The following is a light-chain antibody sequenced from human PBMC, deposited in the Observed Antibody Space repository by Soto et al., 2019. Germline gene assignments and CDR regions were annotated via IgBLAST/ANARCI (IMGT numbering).Light chain of an antibody. CDR1: SSNIGAGYD. CDR2: GNI. J-gene: IGLJ1*01. Sequence: QSVLTQPPSVSVAPGQSVTISCTWSSSNIGAGYDVHWYQQLPGTAPKLLIYGNINRPSGVRDRFSGSKSGTSSSLAITGLQAEDEADYYCQSYDSSLSGYVFGTGTKLTVL. CDR3: QSYDSSLSGYV. V-gene: IGLV1-40*01.